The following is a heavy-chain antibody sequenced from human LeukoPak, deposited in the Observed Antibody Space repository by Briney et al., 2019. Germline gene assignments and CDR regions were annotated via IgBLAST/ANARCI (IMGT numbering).Heavy chain of an antibody. CDR2: IYTSGST. CDR1: GGSISSGSYY. V-gene: IGHV4-61*02. Sequence: SETLSLTCTVSGGSISSGSYYWSWIRQPAGKGLEWIGRIYTSGSTNYNPSLKSRVTISVDTSKNQFSLRLSSVTAADTAVYYCARVWTARERGYSGYVRYWGQGTLVTVSS. J-gene: IGHJ4*02. D-gene: IGHD5-12*01. CDR3: ARVWTARERGYSGYVRY.